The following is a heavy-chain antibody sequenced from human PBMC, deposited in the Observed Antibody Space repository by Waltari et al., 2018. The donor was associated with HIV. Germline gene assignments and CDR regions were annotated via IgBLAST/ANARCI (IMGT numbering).Heavy chain of an antibody. Sequence: QVQLVQSGAEVKKPGASVKVSCKASGYTFTGYYMHWVRQAPGQGLEWMGWINPNSGGTNYAQKFQGRVTMTRDTSISTAYMELSRLRSDDTAVYYCARDSGYYYDSSGYFDYWGQGTLVTVSS. CDR2: INPNSGGT. CDR3: ARDSGYYYDSSGYFDY. J-gene: IGHJ4*02. CDR1: GYTFTGYY. D-gene: IGHD3-22*01. V-gene: IGHV1-2*02.